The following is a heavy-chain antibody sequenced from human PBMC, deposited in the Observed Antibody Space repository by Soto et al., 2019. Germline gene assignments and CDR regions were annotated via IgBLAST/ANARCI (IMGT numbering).Heavy chain of an antibody. D-gene: IGHD3-22*01. CDR3: ARDQYYYDSSGYPSYFDY. Sequence: GAAVKFSCKASGYTFTSYGISWVRQAPGQGLEWMGWISAYNGNTNYAQKLQGRVTMTTDTSTSTAYMELRSLRSDDTAVYYCARDQYYYDSSGYPSYFDYWGQGTLVTVSS. V-gene: IGHV1-18*04. CDR2: ISAYNGNT. CDR1: GYTFTSYG. J-gene: IGHJ4*02.